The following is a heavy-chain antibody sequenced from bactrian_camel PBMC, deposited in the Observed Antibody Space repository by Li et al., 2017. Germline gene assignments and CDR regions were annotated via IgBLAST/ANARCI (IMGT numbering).Heavy chain of an antibody. CDR1: GYTDTRMA. J-gene: IGHJ4*01. Sequence: VQLVESGGGSVQAGGSLRLSCALSGYTDTRMAMAWFRQAPGKEREGVAGIGGDGTTVYADSVKGRFTISRESGKNTVHLQMNSLIPEDTGVYYCAGDRPYGAWYMESDYRYWGRGTQVTAS. CDR2: IGGDGTT. CDR3: AGDRPYGAWYMESDYRY. D-gene: IGHD4*01. V-gene: IGHV3S53*01.